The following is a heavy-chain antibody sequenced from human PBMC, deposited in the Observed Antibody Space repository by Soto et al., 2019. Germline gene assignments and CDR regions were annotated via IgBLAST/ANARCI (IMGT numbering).Heavy chain of an antibody. CDR2: IYHSGTT. D-gene: IGHD3-10*01. V-gene: IGHV4-31*03. CDR3: ARGEDHGSGLSGGMDV. Sequence: QVQLQESGPGLVKPSETLSLSCNVSGGSISSDDFFWSWVRQHPARGLEWIGYIYHSGTTYYNPSLQSRITISVDTSTNQFSLKLRSVTGADTAVYFCARGEDHGSGLSGGMDVWGQGTAVTV. CDR1: GGSISSDDFF. J-gene: IGHJ6*02.